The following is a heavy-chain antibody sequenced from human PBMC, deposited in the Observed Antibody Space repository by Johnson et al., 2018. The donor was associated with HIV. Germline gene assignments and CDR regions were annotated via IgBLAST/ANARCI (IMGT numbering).Heavy chain of an antibody. Sequence: EQLVESGGGLAQPGGPLRLSCAASGITVSSNYMSWVRQAPGKGLEWVSVIFTVCDVYYADPVKGRSTTSRDNSKNFLYLQMNSLRPADTAVYYWARDGRDLVTRCSFDVWGQGTVGTVSS. CDR1: GITVSSNY. D-gene: IGHD5-18*01. CDR2: IFTVCDV. J-gene: IGHJ3*01. V-gene: IGHV3-66*02. CDR3: ARDGRDLVTRCSFDV.